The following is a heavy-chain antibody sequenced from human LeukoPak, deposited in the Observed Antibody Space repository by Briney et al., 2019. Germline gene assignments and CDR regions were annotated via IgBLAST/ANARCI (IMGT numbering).Heavy chain of an antibody. CDR3: ARGARISSSWYSSV. D-gene: IGHD2-2*01. J-gene: IGHJ4*02. V-gene: IGHV1-8*01. Sequence: ASVKVSCKASGYTFTSYDINWVRQATGQGLEWMGWTNPNSGNTGYAQKFQGRVTMTRNTSISTIYMELSGLRSEDTAVYYCARGARISSSWYSSVWGQGTLITVS. CDR2: TNPNSGNT. CDR1: GYTFTSYD.